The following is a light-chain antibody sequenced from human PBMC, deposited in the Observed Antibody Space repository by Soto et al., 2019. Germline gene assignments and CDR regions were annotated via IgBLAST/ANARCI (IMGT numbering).Light chain of an antibody. J-gene: IGKJ1*01. CDR3: QQYGSSPRT. CDR1: QSVSSSY. Sequence: EIVLPQSPGTLSLSHGERATLSCRSSQSVSSSYLAWYQQKPGQAPRLLIYGASSRATGIPDRFSGSGSGTDFTLTISRLEPDDFAVYYCQQYGSSPRTFGQGTKVGIK. V-gene: IGKV3-20*01. CDR2: GAS.